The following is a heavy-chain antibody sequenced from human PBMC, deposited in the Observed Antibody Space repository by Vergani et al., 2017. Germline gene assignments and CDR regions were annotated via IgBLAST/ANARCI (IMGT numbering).Heavy chain of an antibody. CDR3: AKVAIVVVLDRGGFQH. V-gene: IGHV3-23*01. Sequence: EVQLLESGGGLVQPGGSLRLSCAASGFTFSSYAMSWVRQAPGKGLEWVSAISGSGGSTYYADSVKGRFTISRDNSKNTLYLQMNSLRAEDTAVYYCAKVAIVVVLDRGGFQHWGQGTLVTVSS. D-gene: IGHD3-22*01. CDR2: ISGSGGST. J-gene: IGHJ1*01. CDR1: GFTFSSYA.